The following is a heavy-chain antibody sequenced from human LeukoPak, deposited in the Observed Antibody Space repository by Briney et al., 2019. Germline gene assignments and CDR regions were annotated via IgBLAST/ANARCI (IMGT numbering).Heavy chain of an antibody. V-gene: IGHV4-4*02. CDR1: GVSISSGGY. D-gene: IGHD3-10*01. Sequence: SETLSLTCAVFGVSISSGGYWSWVRQPPGKGLEWIGQMYYSGDTRYNPSLESRVIMSLDKSRNQLSLRLNSVTAADTAEYYCARHGSYSLGFWGQGALVTVSS. J-gene: IGHJ4*02. CDR3: ARHGSYSLGF. CDR2: MYYSGDT.